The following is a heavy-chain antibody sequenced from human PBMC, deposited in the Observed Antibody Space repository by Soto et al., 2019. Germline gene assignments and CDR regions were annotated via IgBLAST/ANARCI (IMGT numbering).Heavy chain of an antibody. CDR2: ISYDVSNK. CDR3: ARESQSSSPNTAIYYYYGMDV. J-gene: IGHJ6*02. V-gene: IGHV3-30-3*01. CDR1: GFTFSSYA. D-gene: IGHD6-6*01. Sequence: PXGFMRLSSAASGFTFSSYARHWVRPAPGKGLEWVAVISYDVSNKYYADSAKGRFTISRDNSKNTLYLQMNSLRAEDTAVYYCARESQSSSPNTAIYYYYGMDVCGQGTTVTVSS.